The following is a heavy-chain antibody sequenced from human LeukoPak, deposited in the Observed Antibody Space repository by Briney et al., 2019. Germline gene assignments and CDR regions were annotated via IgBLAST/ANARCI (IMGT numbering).Heavy chain of an antibody. CDR3: ARVDAFDL. V-gene: IGHV3-21*01. CDR2: ISSSSSYI. Sequence: GGSLRLSCAASGFTFSSYDMNWVRQAPGKGLEWVSYISSSSSYIYYADSVQGRFTISRDNSKNSLYLQMNSLRAEDTAVYYCARVDAFDLWGQGTMVTVSS. CDR1: GFTFSSYD. J-gene: IGHJ3*01.